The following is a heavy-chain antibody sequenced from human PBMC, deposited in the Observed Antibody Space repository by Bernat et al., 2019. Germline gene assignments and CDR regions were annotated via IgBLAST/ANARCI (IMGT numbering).Heavy chain of an antibody. J-gene: IGHJ4*02. CDR3: ARELGTDFDWLSPWGY. Sequence: EVQLVESGGGLVQPGGSLRLSCAASGFTVSSNYMSWVRQAPGKGLEWVSVIYSGGSTYYADSVKGRFTISRDNSKNTLYLQMNSLRAEDTAVYYCARELGTDFDWLSPWGYWGQGTLVTVSS. D-gene: IGHD3-9*01. V-gene: IGHV3-66*01. CDR2: IYSGGST. CDR1: GFTVSSNY.